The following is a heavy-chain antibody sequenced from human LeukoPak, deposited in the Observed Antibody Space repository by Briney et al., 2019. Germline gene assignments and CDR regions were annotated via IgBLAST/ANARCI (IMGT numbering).Heavy chain of an antibody. J-gene: IGHJ4*02. CDR1: GGSFSGYY. V-gene: IGHV4-34*01. CDR2: INHSGST. Sequence: SETLSLTCAVYGGSFSGYYWSWIRQPPGKGLEWIGEINHSGSTNYNPSLKSRVTISVDTSKNQFSLKLSSVTAADTAVYYCARGVDLDYWGRGTLVTVSS. CDR3: ARGVDLDY. D-gene: IGHD2-15*01.